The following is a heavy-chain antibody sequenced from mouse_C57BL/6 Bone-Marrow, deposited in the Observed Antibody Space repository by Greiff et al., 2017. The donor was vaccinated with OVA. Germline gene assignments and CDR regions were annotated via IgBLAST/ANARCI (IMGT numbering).Heavy chain of an antibody. V-gene: IGHV8-12*01. Sequence: VKLMESGPGILQSSQTLSLTCSFSGFSLSTSGMGVSWIRQPSGKGLEWLAHIYWDDDKRYNPSLKSRLTISKDTSRNQVFLKITSVDTADTATYYCARSYYSNFYFDYWGQGTTLTVSS. CDR2: IYWDDDK. CDR3: ARSYYSNFYFDY. D-gene: IGHD2-5*01. CDR1: GFSLSTSGMG. J-gene: IGHJ2*01.